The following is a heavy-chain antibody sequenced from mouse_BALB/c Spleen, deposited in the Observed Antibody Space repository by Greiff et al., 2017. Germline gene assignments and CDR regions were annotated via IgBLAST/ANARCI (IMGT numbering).Heavy chain of an antibody. Sequence: VQLQQSGPELVKPGASEKMSCKASGYTFTSYVMHWVKQKPGQGLEWIGYINPYNDGTKYNEKFKGKATLTSDKSSSTAYMELSSLTSEDSAVYYCARSGYRYDDYAMDYWGQGTSVTVSS. CDR2: INPYNDGT. CDR1: GYTFTSYV. J-gene: IGHJ4*01. D-gene: IGHD2-14*01. CDR3: ARSGYRYDDYAMDY. V-gene: IGHV1-14*01.